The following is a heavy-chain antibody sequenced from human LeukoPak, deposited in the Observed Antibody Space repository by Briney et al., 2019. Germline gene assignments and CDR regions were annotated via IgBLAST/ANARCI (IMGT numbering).Heavy chain of an antibody. CDR1: GFTFSSYS. V-gene: IGHV3-48*01. J-gene: IGHJ4*02. CDR3: ARADGDYVRRY. CDR2: ISSSSSTI. Sequence: GGSLRLSCAASGFTFSSYSMNWVRQAPGKGLEWVSYISSSSSTIYYADSVKGRFTISRDNAKNSLYLQMNSLRAEDTAVYYCARADGDYVRRYWGQGTLVTVSS. D-gene: IGHD4-17*01.